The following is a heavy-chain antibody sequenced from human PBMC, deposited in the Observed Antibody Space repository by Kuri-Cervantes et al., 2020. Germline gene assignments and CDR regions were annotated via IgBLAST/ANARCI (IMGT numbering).Heavy chain of an antibody. V-gene: IGHV3-9*01. Sequence: SLKISCAASGFTFDDYAMHWVQQAPGKGLEWVSGISWNSGSLGYADSVKGRFTISRDNSNNTLSLQMISLRPEDTAVYYCVSESRYYGSGSPPGVLDIWGQATLVTVSS. J-gene: IGHJ3*02. CDR3: VSESRYYGSGSPPGVLDI. CDR1: GFTFDDYA. D-gene: IGHD3-10*01. CDR2: ISWNSGSL.